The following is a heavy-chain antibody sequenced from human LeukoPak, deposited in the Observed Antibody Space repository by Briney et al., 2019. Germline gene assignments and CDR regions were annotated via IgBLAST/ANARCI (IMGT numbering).Heavy chain of an antibody. J-gene: IGHJ6*03. D-gene: IGHD4-17*01. CDR2: IYYSGST. V-gene: IGHV4-39*07. CDR1: GGSISSDSFY. CDR3: ATRQNYGDYYRGDYYMDV. Sequence: PSETLSLTCIVSGGSISSDSFYWGWIRQPPGKGLEWIGSIYYSGSTYYNPSLKSRVTISVDTSKNQFSLKLSSVTAADTAVYYCATRQNYGDYYRGDYYMDVWGKGTTVTVSS.